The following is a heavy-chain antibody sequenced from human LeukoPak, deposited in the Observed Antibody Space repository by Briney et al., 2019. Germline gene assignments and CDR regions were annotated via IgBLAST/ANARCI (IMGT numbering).Heavy chain of an antibody. Sequence: SVKVSCKASGGTFSSYAISWVRQAPGQGLEWMGGIVPIFGTANYAQKFQGRVTITADESTSTAYMELSSLRSEDTAVYYCARRLNSFWGGYSPDAFDIWGQGTMVTVSS. CDR1: GGTFSSYA. V-gene: IGHV1-69*01. J-gene: IGHJ3*02. CDR3: ARRLNSFWGGYSPDAFDI. CDR2: IVPIFGTA. D-gene: IGHD3-3*01.